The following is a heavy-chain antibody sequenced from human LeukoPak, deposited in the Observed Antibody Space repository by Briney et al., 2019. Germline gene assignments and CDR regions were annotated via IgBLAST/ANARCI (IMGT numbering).Heavy chain of an antibody. D-gene: IGHD3-9*01. CDR3: AKAEGYDILTGLDY. CDR1: GFTFSSYA. J-gene: IGHJ4*02. V-gene: IGHV3-23*01. Sequence: GRSLRLSCAPSGFTFSSYAMSWVRQAPGKGQEWVSVIGASGGSTYYADSVKGRFTISRDNSKNTLYLQMNSLRTEDTAVYYCAKAEGYDILTGLDYWGQGTLVTVSS. CDR2: IGASGGST.